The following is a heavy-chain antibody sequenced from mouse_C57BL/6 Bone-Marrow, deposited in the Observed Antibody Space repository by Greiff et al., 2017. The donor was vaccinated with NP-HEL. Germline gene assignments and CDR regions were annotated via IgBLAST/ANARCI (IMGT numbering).Heavy chain of an antibody. CDR2: IYPGDGDT. J-gene: IGHJ3*01. Sequence: VKLMESGPELVKPGASVKISCKASGYAFRSSWMHWVKQRPGKGLEWIGRIYPGDGDTNYNGKFKGKATLTEDKSSSTAYMQLSSLTSEDSAVYYCAGLDSSFAYWGQGTLVTVSA. D-gene: IGHD3-2*01. CDR3: AGLDSSFAY. CDR1: GYAFRSSW. V-gene: IGHV1-82*01.